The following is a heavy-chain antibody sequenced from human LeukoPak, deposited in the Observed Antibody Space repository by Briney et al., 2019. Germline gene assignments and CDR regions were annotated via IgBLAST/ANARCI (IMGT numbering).Heavy chain of an antibody. V-gene: IGHV4-4*02. J-gene: IGHJ4*02. CDR2: IYTSGST. Sequence: PSETLSLTCAVSGGSISSSNWWSWVRRPPGKGLEWIGRIYTSGSTNYNPSLKSRVTISVDTSKNQFSLKLSSVTAADTAVYYCARLYLPATRFDYWGQGTLVTVSS. CDR1: GGSISSSNW. D-gene: IGHD5-24*01. CDR3: ARLYLPATRFDY.